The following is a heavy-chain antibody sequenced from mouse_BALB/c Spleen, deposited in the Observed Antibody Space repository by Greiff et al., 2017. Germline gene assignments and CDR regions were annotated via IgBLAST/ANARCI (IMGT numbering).Heavy chain of an antibody. D-gene: IGHD1-2*01. J-gene: IGHJ1*01. CDR2: IWSGGST. Sequence: VKLQESGPGLVQPSQSLSITCTVSGFSLTSYGVHWVRQSPGKGLEWLGVIWSGGSTDYNAAFISRLSISKDNSKSQVFFKMNSLQANDTAIYYCAKGLLRPYWYFDVWGAGTTVTVSS. CDR3: AKGLLRPYWYFDV. V-gene: IGHV2-2*02. CDR1: GFSLTSYG.